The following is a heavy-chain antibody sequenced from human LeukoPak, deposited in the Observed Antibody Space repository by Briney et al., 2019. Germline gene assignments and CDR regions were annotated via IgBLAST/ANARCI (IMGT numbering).Heavy chain of an antibody. Sequence: SETLSLTCPVSGGSISSYYRSWIRQTPGKGLEWIGYIYYSGSTNYNASLKSRLTITVNTPNKQFSLKQSYVTAADTAVYYCARHAERWPGRYRTSGRDPFDYWGQGTLDTVS. CDR1: GGSISSYY. V-gene: IGHV4-59*08. CDR2: IYYSGST. D-gene: IGHD6-13*01. J-gene: IGHJ4*02. CDR3: ARHAERWPGRYRTSGRDPFDY.